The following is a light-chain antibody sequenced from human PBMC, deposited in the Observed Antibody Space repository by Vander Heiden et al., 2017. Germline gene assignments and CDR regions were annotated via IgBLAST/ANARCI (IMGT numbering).Light chain of an antibody. J-gene: IGKJ1*01. CDR2: AAS. Sequence: IQMSHSPSSLSASVGDRVTITCRASQSISSYLNWYQQKPGKAPKLLIYAASSLQSGVPSRFSGSGSGTDFTLTISRLQPEDFATYYCQQRDSTPWTFGQGTKVEIK. CDR1: QSISSY. CDR3: QQRDSTPWT. V-gene: IGKV1-39*01.